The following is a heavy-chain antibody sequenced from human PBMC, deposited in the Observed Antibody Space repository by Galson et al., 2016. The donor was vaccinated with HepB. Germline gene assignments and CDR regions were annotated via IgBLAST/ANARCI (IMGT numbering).Heavy chain of an antibody. Sequence: SLRLSCAASGFTFNRYTMNWVRQAPGKGLEWVAYISSSSSYIYYADSVKGRFTISRDNAKKSLYLQMNSLRAEDTAVYYCARAPIEIDGLRHYYYGMDVWGKGPRSPSP. CDR3: ARAPIEIDGLRHYYYGMDV. D-gene: IGHD5-24*01. CDR2: ISSSSSYI. V-gene: IGHV3-21*01. J-gene: IGHJ6*01. CDR1: GFTFNRYT.